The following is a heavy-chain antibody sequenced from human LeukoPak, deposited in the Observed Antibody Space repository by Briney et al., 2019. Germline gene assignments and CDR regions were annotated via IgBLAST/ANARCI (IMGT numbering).Heavy chain of an antibody. V-gene: IGHV4-34*01. J-gene: IGHJ4*02. Sequence: PSETLSLTCAVYGGSFSGYCWSWIRQPPGKGLEWIGEINHSGSTNYNPSLKSRVTISVDTSKNQFSLKLSSVTAADTAVYYCARGAALDYWGQGTLVTVSS. CDR1: GGSFSGYC. D-gene: IGHD2-15*01. CDR2: INHSGST. CDR3: ARGAALDY.